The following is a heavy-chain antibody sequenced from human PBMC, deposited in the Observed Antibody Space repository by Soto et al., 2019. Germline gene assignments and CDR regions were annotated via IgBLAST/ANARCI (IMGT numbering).Heavy chain of an antibody. Sequence: ASVKVSCKASGYTFTSYGISWVRQAPGQGLEWMGWISAYNGNTNYAQKLQGRVTVTTDTSTSTAYMELRSLRSDDTAVYYCAREVMTTVTTMRQKNYGMDVWGQGTTVTVSS. CDR2: ISAYNGNT. J-gene: IGHJ6*02. D-gene: IGHD4-17*01. V-gene: IGHV1-18*04. CDR3: AREVMTTVTTMRQKNYGMDV. CDR1: GYTFTSYG.